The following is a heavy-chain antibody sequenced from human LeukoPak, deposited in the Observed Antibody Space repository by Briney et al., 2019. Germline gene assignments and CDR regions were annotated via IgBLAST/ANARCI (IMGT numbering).Heavy chain of an antibody. CDR2: IYSGGST. D-gene: IGHD5-18*01. CDR1: GFSFDDYA. CDR3: ARLVDTAIGAFDI. V-gene: IGHV3-53*01. J-gene: IGHJ3*02. Sequence: GRSLRLSCSPSGFSFDDYAMHWVRQAPGKGLEWVSVIYSGGSTYYADSVKGRFTISRDNSKDTLYLQMNSLRAEDTAVYYCARLVDTAIGAFDIWGQGTMVTVSS.